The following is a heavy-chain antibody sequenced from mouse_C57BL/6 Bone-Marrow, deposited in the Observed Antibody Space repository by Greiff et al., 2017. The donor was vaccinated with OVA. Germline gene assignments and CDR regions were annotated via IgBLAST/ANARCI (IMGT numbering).Heavy chain of an antibody. CDR1: GYTFTDYY. CDR3: ATRPPYYGGFAY. Sequence: VQLKESGPVLVKPGASVKMSCKASGYTFTDYYMNWVKQSHGKSLEWIGVINPYNGGTSYNQKFKGKATLTVDKSSSTAYMELNSLTSEDSAVYYCATRPPYYGGFAYWGQGTLVTGSA. D-gene: IGHD1-2*01. J-gene: IGHJ3*01. CDR2: INPYNGGT. V-gene: IGHV1-19*01.